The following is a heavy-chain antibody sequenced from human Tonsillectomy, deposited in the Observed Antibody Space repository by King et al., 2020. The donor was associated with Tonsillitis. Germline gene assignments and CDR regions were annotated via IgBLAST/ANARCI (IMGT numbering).Heavy chain of an antibody. CDR3: AREAMVAPGPDAFDI. V-gene: IGHV1-2*02. CDR2: INPNSGGA. CDR1: GYTFTGYY. D-gene: IGHD4/OR15-4a*01. J-gene: IGHJ3*02. Sequence: QLVQSGAEVKKPGASVKVSCKASGYTFTGYYVHWVRQAPGQGLEWMGWINPNSGGANYAQKFQGRVTMTRDTSISTAYMELSRLRSDDTAVYYCAREAMVAPGPDAFDIWGQGTMVTASS.